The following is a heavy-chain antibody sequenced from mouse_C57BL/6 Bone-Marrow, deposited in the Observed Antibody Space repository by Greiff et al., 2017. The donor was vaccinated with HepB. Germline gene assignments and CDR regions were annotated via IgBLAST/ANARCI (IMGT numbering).Heavy chain of an antibody. D-gene: IGHD1-1*01. V-gene: IGHV5-16*01. Sequence: EVQRVESEGGLVQPGSSMKLSCTASGFTFSDYYMAWVRQVPEKGLEWVANINYDGSSTYYLDSLKSRFIISRDNAKNILYLQMSSLKSEDTATYYCARDGHYYGSSYDAMDYWGQGTSVTVSS. CDR1: GFTFSDYY. CDR3: ARDGHYYGSSYDAMDY. CDR2: INYDGSST. J-gene: IGHJ4*01.